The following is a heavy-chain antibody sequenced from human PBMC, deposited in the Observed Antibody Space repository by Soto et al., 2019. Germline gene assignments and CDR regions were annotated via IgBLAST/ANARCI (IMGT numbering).Heavy chain of an antibody. Sequence: ASVKVSCKASGYTFTGYYMHWVRQAPGQGLEWMGWIHPNSGGTNYAQKFQGWVTMTRDTSISTAYMELSRLRSDDTAVYYCARSTEYSSSCFDYWGQGTLVTVSS. CDR1: GYTFTGYY. CDR2: IHPNSGGT. V-gene: IGHV1-2*04. D-gene: IGHD6-13*01. J-gene: IGHJ4*02. CDR3: ARSTEYSSSCFDY.